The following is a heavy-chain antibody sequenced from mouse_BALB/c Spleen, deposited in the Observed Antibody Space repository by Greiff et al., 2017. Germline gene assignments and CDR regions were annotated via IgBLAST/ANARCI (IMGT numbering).Heavy chain of an antibody. J-gene: IGHJ4*01. D-gene: IGHD2-10*02. CDR2: INPSNGRT. Sequence: QVQLQQPGSELVRPGASVKLSCKASGYTFTSYWMHWVKQRPGQGLEWIGEINPSNGRTNYNEKFKSKATLTVDKSSSTAYMQLSSLTSEDSAVYYCARRGYGNYGYYAMDYWGQGTSVTVSS. V-gene: IGHV1S81*02. CDR3: ARRGYGNYGYYAMDY. CDR1: GYTFTSYW.